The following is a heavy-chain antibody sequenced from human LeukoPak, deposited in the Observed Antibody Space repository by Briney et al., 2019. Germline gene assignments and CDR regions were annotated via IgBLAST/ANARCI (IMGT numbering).Heavy chain of an antibody. CDR3: AKCAKTPEGGSGWCNWFDT. J-gene: IGHJ5*02. V-gene: IGHV3-23*01. Sequence: GGSLRLSCTASGFTFSNYAMNWVRQTQGKGMEWVSSFTGNSNNPNNTDAVKARFTISTNNSENTLLLQMNSLRAEDTALYSCAKCAKTPEGGSGWCNWFDTWGQGTLVIVSS. D-gene: IGHD3-3*01. CDR2: FTGNSNNP. CDR1: GFTFSNYA.